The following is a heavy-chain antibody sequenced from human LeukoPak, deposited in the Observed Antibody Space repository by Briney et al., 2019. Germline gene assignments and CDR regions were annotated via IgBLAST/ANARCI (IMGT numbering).Heavy chain of an antibody. CDR2: INTDTGNP. J-gene: IGHJ6*03. D-gene: IGHD6-13*01. CDR3: ARGARLQLVRGRKESGPRTNYDYMDV. V-gene: IGHV7-4-1*02. CDR1: GYTFTNYV. Sequence: ASVKVSCKAAGYTFTNYVMNWVRQAPGQGLEWMGWINTDTGNPTYAQGFTGRFVFALDTSVNTAYLQISSLKAEDTAVYYCARGARLQLVRGRKESGPRTNYDYMDVWGKGTTVTVSS.